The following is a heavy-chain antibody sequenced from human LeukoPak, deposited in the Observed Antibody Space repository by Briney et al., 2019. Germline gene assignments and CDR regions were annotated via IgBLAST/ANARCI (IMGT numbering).Heavy chain of an antibody. J-gene: IGHJ5*02. D-gene: IGHD1-26*01. CDR1: GGSISSGDYY. CDR3: ARVGFIVGAKGLNWFDP. V-gene: IGHV4-30-4*01. CDR2: MYYSGST. Sequence: SQTLSLTCTVSGGSISSGDYYWSWIRQPPGKGLEWIGYMYYSGSTYYNPSLKSRVTISVDTSKNQFSLKLSSVTAADTAVYYCARVGFIVGAKGLNWFDPWGQGTLVTVSS.